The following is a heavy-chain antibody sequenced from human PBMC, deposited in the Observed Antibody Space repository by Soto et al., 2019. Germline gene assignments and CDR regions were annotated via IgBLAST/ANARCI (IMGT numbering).Heavy chain of an antibody. D-gene: IGHD2-2*01. V-gene: IGHV4-30-4*01. CDR2: IYYSGST. CDR3: ARVTRYCSSTSCYWFDP. CDR1: GGSISSGDYY. J-gene: IGHJ5*02. Sequence: SETLSLTCTVSGGSISSGDYYWSWIRQPPGKGLEWIGYIYYSGSTYYNPSLKSRVTISVDTSKNQFSLKLSSVTAADTAVYYCARVTRYCSSTSCYWFDPWGQGTLATVSS.